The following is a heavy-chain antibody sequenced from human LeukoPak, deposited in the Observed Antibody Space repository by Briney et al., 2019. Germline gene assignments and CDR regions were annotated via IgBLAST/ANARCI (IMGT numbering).Heavy chain of an antibody. CDR1: GYTFTSYG. J-gene: IGHJ4*02. CDR2: VSTYNSNT. Sequence: ASVKVSCSASGYTFTSYGISWVRQAHGQGLEWMGWVSTYNSNTNYAQKLQGRVTMTTDTSTSTAYMELRSLRSDDTAVYYCARDATWYGSGFYFDYWGQGTLVTVSS. D-gene: IGHD3-10*01. V-gene: IGHV1-18*01. CDR3: ARDATWYGSGFYFDY.